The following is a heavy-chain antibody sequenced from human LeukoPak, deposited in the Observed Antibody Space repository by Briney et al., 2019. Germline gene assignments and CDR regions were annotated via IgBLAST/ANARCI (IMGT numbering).Heavy chain of an antibody. CDR2: IIPILGIA. Sequence: VASVKVSCKASGGTFSSYAISWVRQAPGQGLEWMGRIIPILGIANYAQKFQGRVTITADKSTSTAYMELSSLRSEDTAVYYCASDYSSGRFLISHFDYWGQGTLVTVSS. D-gene: IGHD6-19*01. J-gene: IGHJ4*02. CDR3: ASDYSSGRFLISHFDY. CDR1: GGTFSSYA. V-gene: IGHV1-69*04.